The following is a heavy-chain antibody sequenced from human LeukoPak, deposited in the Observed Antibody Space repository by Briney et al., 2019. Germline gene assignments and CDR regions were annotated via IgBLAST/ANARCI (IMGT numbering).Heavy chain of an antibody. Sequence: SETLSLTCTVSGGSISSYYWSWIRRPPGKGLEWIGYFYYSGRSNYNPSLKSRVTISVDTSKNQFSLKMNSVTAADTAVYYCTRASHFDSGCLDPWGQGTLVTVSS. D-gene: IGHD3-9*01. CDR3: TRASHFDSGCLDP. V-gene: IGHV4-59*01. CDR1: GGSISSYY. J-gene: IGHJ5*02. CDR2: FYYSGRS.